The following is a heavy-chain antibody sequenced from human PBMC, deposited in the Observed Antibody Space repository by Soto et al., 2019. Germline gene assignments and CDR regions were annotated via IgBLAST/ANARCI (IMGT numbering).Heavy chain of an antibody. CDR2: IVVGSGNT. V-gene: IGHV1-58*02. Sequence: SVKVSCKASGFTFTSSAIQWVRQARGQRLEWIGWIVVGSGNTNYAQKFQERVTITRDMSTSTAYMELSSLRSEDTAVYYCAAARDWNDSYYYYYMDVWGKGTTVTVS. CDR1: GFTFTSSA. D-gene: IGHD1-1*01. CDR3: AAARDWNDSYYYYYMDV. J-gene: IGHJ6*03.